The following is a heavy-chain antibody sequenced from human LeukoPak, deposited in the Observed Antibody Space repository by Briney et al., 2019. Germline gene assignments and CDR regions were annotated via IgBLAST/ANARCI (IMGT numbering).Heavy chain of an antibody. J-gene: IGHJ4*02. CDR2: IYYSGST. CDR3: ARNFATHSGSYYPV. Sequence: SETLSLTCTVSGGSISSYYWSWIRQPPGKGLEWIGYIYYSGSTNYNPSPKSRVTISVDTSKNQFSLKLSSVTAADTAVYYCARNFATHSGSYYPVWGQGTLVTVSS. D-gene: IGHD1-26*01. CDR1: GGSISSYY. V-gene: IGHV4-59*01.